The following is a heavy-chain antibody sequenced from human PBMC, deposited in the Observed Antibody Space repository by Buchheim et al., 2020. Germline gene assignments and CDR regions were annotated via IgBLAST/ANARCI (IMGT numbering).Heavy chain of an antibody. CDR2: ISGSGGST. D-gene: IGHD2-2*01. CDR3: AKDRIVVVPAAPGLFNWFDP. Sequence: EVQLLESGGGLVQPGGSLRLSCAASGFTFSSYAMSWVRQAPGKGLEWVSAISGSGGSTYYADSVQGRFTISRDNSKNTLYLQMNSLRAEDTAVYYCAKDRIVVVPAAPGLFNWFDPWGQGTL. CDR1: GFTFSSYA. V-gene: IGHV3-23*01. J-gene: IGHJ5*02.